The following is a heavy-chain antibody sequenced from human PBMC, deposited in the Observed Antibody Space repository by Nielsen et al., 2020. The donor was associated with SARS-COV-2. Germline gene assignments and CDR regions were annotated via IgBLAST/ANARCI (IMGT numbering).Heavy chain of an antibody. D-gene: IGHD4-11*01. J-gene: IGHJ4*02. CDR2: IYYSGST. CDR1: GGSFSGYY. V-gene: IGHV4-59*01. CDR3: ARGRRAHILTVTFFDY. Sequence: SETLSLTCAVYGGSFSGYYWSWIRQPPGKGLEWIGYIYYSGSTNYNPSLKSRVTISVDTSKNQFSLKLSSVTAADTAVYYCARGRRAHILTVTFFDYWGQGTLVTVSS.